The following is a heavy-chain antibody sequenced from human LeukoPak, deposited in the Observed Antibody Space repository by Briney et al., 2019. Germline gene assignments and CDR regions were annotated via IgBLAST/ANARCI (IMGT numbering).Heavy chain of an antibody. CDR3: AKEYSSSWAFDGAFDI. Sequence: GGSLRLSCAASGFTFSSYAMSWVRQAPGKGLEWVSAISGSGGSTYYADSVKGRFTISRDNSKNTLYLQMNSLRAEDTAGYYCAKEYSSSWAFDGAFDIWGQGTMVTVSS. V-gene: IGHV3-23*01. CDR2: ISGSGGST. J-gene: IGHJ3*02. CDR1: GFTFSSYA. D-gene: IGHD6-13*01.